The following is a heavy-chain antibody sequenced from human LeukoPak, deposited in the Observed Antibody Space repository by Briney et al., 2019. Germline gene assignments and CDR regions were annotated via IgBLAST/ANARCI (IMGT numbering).Heavy chain of an antibody. CDR2: TYYRSKWYN. J-gene: IGHJ6*02. CDR3: ARYYYDSSGEPYGMDV. V-gene: IGHV6-1*01. Sequence: SQTLSLTCALSGDSVSSNSAAWNWIRQSPSRGLEWLGRTYYRSKWYNDYAVSVKSRITINPDTSKNQFSLQLNSVTPEDTAVYYCARYYYDSSGEPYGMDVWGQGTTVTVSS. CDR1: GDSVSSNSAA. D-gene: IGHD3-22*01.